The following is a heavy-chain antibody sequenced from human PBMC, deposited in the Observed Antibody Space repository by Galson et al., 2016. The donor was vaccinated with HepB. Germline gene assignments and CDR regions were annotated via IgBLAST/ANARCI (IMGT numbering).Heavy chain of an antibody. CDR3: ARRSLDIVFCLDCFDY. CDR2: VSHSGKT. J-gene: IGHJ4*02. Sequence: ETLSLTCTVSGGSINSRNSYWGWIRQPPGKGLEYVGSVSHSGKTYYHPSLKSRLTISVDTSKNQFSLKLTSVTATDTAVYFCARRSLDIVFCLDCFDYWGQGSLVTVSS. V-gene: IGHV4-39*01. D-gene: IGHD2-15*01. CDR1: GGSINSRNSY.